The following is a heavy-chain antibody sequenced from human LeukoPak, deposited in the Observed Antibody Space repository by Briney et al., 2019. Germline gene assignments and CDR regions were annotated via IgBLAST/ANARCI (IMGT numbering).Heavy chain of an antibody. D-gene: IGHD3-22*01. CDR2: IKSKTDGGTA. CDR3: TTADSSGRFLIDY. V-gene: IGHV3-15*07. Sequence: KPGGSLRLSCAASGFAFTNAWMNWVRQAPGKGLEWVGRIKSKTDGGTADYAAPVKGRFTISRDDSKNTLYLQMNSLKTEDTAVHYCTTADSSGRFLIDYWGQGTLVTVSS. CDR1: GFAFTNAW. J-gene: IGHJ4*02.